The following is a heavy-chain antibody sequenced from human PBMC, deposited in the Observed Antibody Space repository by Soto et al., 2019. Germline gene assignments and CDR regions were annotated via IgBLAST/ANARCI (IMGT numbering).Heavy chain of an antibody. CDR1: GFTFSSYS. Sequence: VQLVESGGGLVKPGGSLRLSCAASGFTFSSYSMNWVRQAPGKGLEWVSSISSSSSYIYYADSVKGRFTISRDNAKNSLYLQMNSLRAEDTAVYYCAREEGDSGWKNEYYYYYGMDVWGQGTTVTVSS. D-gene: IGHD6-19*01. J-gene: IGHJ6*02. CDR2: ISSSSSYI. CDR3: AREEGDSGWKNEYYYYYGMDV. V-gene: IGHV3-21*01.